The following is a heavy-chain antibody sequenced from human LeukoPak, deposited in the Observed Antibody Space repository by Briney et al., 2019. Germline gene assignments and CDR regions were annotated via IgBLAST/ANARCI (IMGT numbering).Heavy chain of an antibody. CDR3: ARHITNSGSAFDL. J-gene: IGHJ2*01. Sequence: PSETLSLTCTVSDGSISGYYWGWLRQAPGRGLELIAYIHYTWINNYNPSLKSRPAISVDTSTNQCSRKLTSVTAADTVMYYCARHITNSGSAFDLWGRGTLVTVSS. V-gene: IGHV4-59*08. CDR2: IHYTWIN. CDR1: DGSISGYY. D-gene: IGHD3-10*01.